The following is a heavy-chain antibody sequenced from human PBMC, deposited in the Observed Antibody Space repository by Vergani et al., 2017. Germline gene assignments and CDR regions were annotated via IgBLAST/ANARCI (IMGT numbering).Heavy chain of an antibody. D-gene: IGHD3-3*01. Sequence: QVQLQESGPGLVKPSGTLSLTCAVSGGPISSSNWWSWVRQPPGKGLEWIGEMYHSGSTNYNPSLKSRVTISVDKSKNQFSLKLSSVTAADTAVYYCARFGRITIFGVVPGDYYYYYYMDVWGKGTTVTVSS. CDR1: GGPISSSNW. V-gene: IGHV4-4*02. CDR2: MYHSGST. CDR3: ARFGRITIFGVVPGDYYYYYYMDV. J-gene: IGHJ6*03.